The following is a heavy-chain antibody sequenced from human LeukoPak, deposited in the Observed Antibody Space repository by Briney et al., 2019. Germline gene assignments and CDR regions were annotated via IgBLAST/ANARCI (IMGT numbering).Heavy chain of an antibody. CDR3: AREVVVPAAIFDY. CDR2: IYYSGST. Sequence: SETLSLTCTVSGGSISSYYWSWIRQPPGKGLEWIGYIYYSGSTNYNPSLKSRVTISVDTSKNQFSLKLSSVTAADTAVYYCAREVVVPAAIFDYWGQGTLVTVSS. V-gene: IGHV4-59*01. D-gene: IGHD2-2*02. CDR1: GGSISSYY. J-gene: IGHJ4*02.